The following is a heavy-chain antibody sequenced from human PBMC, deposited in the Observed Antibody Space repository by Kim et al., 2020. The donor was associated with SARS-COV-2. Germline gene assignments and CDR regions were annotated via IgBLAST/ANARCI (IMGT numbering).Heavy chain of an antibody. V-gene: IGHV3-48*02. CDR1: GFTFSSYS. Sequence: GGSLRLSCAASGFTFSSYSMNWVRQAPGKGLEWVSYISSSSSTIYYADSVKGRFTISRDNAKNSLYLQMNSLRDEDTAVYYCARVERVQLWFEGAIDYWGQGTLVTVSS. D-gene: IGHD5-18*01. CDR3: ARVERVQLWFEGAIDY. CDR2: ISSSSSTI. J-gene: IGHJ4*02.